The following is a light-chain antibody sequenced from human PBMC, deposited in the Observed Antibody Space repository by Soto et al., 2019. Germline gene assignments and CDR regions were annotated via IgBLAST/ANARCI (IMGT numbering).Light chain of an antibody. V-gene: IGKV4-1*01. CDR2: WAS. J-gene: IGKJ2*01. CDR3: HQYYYLTYS. Sequence: DIVMTQSPDSLAVSLGERATINCKSSQSVLYSSNNKNYLAWYQQKPGQPPNLLIYWASTRESGVPDRFSGSGSGIDFTLTISRLQAEDVAVSYCHQYYYLTYSFGQGTKVDIK. CDR1: QSVLYSSNNKNY.